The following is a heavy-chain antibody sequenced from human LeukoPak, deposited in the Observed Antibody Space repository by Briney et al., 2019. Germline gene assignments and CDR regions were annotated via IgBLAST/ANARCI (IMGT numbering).Heavy chain of an antibody. Sequence: SETLSLTCTVSGGSISSGDYYWSWIRQPPGTGLEWIGYIYYSGSTYYNPSLKSRVTISVDTSRNQFSLKLSSVTAADTAVYYCARARIVVVPAAMSNWFDPWGQGTLVTVSS. D-gene: IGHD2-2*01. CDR3: ARARIVVVPAAMSNWFDP. V-gene: IGHV4-30-4*01. CDR1: GGSISSGDYY. CDR2: IYYSGST. J-gene: IGHJ5*02.